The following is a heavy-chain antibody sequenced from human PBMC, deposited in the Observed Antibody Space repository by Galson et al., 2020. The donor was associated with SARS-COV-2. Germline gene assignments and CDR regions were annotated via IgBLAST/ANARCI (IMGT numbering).Heavy chain of an antibody. CDR2: IYYDGST. Sequence: ETLSLTCSVSGDSINYNHNYWGWIRRPPGKGLEWIGSIYYDGSTYYNPSLKSRVTISVDTSRNQFSLKLTSVTAADTGLFYCARHPGNYG. V-gene: IGHV4-39*01. CDR1: GDSINYNHNY. CDR3: ARHPGNYG. J-gene: IGHJ6*01.